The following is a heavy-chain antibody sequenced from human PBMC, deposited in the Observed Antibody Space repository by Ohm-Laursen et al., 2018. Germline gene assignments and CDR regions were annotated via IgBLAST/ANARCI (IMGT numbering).Heavy chain of an antibody. CDR2: IIPILGIA. J-gene: IGHJ5*02. D-gene: IGHD3-10*01. CDR1: GGTFSSYA. V-gene: IGHV1-69*04. Sequence: GASVKVSCKASGGTFSSYAISWVRQAPGQGLEWMGRIIPILGIANYAQKFQGRVTITADKSTSTAYMELSSLRSEDTAVYYCARNGGRVVRGADLHGFDPWGQGTLVTVSS. CDR3: ARNGGRVVRGADLHGFDP.